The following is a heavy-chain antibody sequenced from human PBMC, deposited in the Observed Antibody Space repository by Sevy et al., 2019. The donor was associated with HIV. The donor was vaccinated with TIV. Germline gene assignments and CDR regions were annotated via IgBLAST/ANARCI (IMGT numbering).Heavy chain of an antibody. V-gene: IGHV3-30*04. CDR2: ISYDGKNK. CDR3: AGRTDYSGGSCSSSYYYGMDV. CDR1: GFTFSSYA. D-gene: IGHD2-15*01. Sequence: GGSLRLSCAASGFTFSSYAMHWVRQAPGKGLEWVAVISYDGKNKYYADSVKGRFTISRDNSKNTRYLQMNSLRAEDTAVYYCAGRTDYSGGSCSSSYYYGMDVWGQGTTVTVSS. J-gene: IGHJ6*02.